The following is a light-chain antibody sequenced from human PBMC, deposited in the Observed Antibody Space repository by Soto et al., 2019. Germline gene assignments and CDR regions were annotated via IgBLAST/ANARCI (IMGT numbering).Light chain of an antibody. J-gene: IGLJ3*02. Sequence: QSVLTQPPSASGPPGQSITLSCPGSSSNIGPNYVYWYQQLPGTAPKLLIYKDNKRPSGVPDRFSGSKSGTSASLAISGLRSEDEADYYCAAWDDSLSGRVFGGGTKLTVL. CDR1: SSNIGPNY. CDR2: KDN. CDR3: AAWDDSLSGRV. V-gene: IGLV1-47*01.